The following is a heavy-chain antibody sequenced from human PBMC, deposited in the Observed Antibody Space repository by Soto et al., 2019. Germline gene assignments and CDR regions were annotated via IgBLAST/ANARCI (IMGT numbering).Heavy chain of an antibody. CDR2: ITSSGGAT. CDR1: GFGFSNYE. CDR3: ARGDCKTSCYIGF. D-gene: IGHD2-2*02. J-gene: IGHJ4*02. Sequence: EVQLVESGGGLVQPGGSLRLSCAASGFGFSNYEMNWVRQAPGKGLEWVSYITSSGGATMYADSVKGRFTISRDNAKDSLYLQMNSLRVEDTADYYCARGDCKTSCYIGFWGQGALVTVSS. V-gene: IGHV3-48*03.